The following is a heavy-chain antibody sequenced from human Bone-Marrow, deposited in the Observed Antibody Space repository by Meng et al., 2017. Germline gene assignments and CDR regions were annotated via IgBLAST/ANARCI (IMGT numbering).Heavy chain of an antibody. J-gene: IGHJ4*02. CDR2: IYYSGST. CDR3: AREGGDYYDSSGYFDY. CDR1: GGSSSSYY. D-gene: IGHD3-22*01. Sequence: QGQPQESGPGLVKPSETLSLPCTVSGGSSSSYYWSWIRQPPGKGLEWIGYIYYSGSTNYNPSLKSRVTISVDTSKNQFSLKLSSVTAADTAVYYCAREGGDYYDSSGYFDYWGQGTLVTVSS. V-gene: IGHV4-59*01.